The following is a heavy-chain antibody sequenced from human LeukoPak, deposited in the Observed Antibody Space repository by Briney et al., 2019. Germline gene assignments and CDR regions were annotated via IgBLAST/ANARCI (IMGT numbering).Heavy chain of an antibody. CDR3: ARSQPAVGYCSGGSCYTTFDY. CDR2: IYYSGST. CDR1: GGSISSYY. Sequence: PSEPLSLTCTVSGGSISSYYWSWIRQPPGKGLEWIGYIYYSGSTNYNPSLKSRVTISVDTSKNQFSLKLSSVTAADTAVYYCARSQPAVGYCSGGSCYTTFDYWGQGTLVTVSS. J-gene: IGHJ4*02. V-gene: IGHV4-59*01. D-gene: IGHD2-15*01.